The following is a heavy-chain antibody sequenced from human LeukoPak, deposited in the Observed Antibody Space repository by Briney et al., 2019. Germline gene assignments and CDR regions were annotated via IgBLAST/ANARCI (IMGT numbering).Heavy chain of an antibody. Sequence: PSETLSLTCTVSGGSISTSSYYWGWIRQPPGKGLEWIATIYYSGSTYYNPSLKSRVTISVDTSKNQFSLKLSSVTAADTAVYYCARVWARQYYGSGSYFSWFDPWGQGTLVTVSS. V-gene: IGHV4-39*07. CDR1: GGSISTSSYY. D-gene: IGHD3-10*01. CDR3: ARVWARQYYGSGSYFSWFDP. CDR2: IYYSGST. J-gene: IGHJ5*02.